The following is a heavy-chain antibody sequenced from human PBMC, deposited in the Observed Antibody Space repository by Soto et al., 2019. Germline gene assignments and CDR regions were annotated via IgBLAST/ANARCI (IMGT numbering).Heavy chain of an antibody. CDR3: ARVWFGESSWFDP. D-gene: IGHD3-10*01. CDR1: GGSISRGPYS. V-gene: IGHV4-39*07. J-gene: IGHJ5*02. CDR2: FRYSGNT. Sequence: PSETLSLTCTVSGGSISRGPYSWGWIRQPPGEGLEWIATFRYSGNTYYTPSLESRVTTSLDRSKNQFSLNLSSVTVADTAVYYCARVWFGESSWFDPWGQGTLVTVSS.